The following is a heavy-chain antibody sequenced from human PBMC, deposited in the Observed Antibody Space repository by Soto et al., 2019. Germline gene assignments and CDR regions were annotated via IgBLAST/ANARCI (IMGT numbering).Heavy chain of an antibody. D-gene: IGHD5-18*01. Sequence: EVQLVESGGGLVQPGGSLRLSCAASGFTLSSRWMHWVRQAPGKGLVWVSRIKTDGTSTSYADSVKGRFTISRDNANKTLYLQMNSLRAEETGMYYCVSAPDTSWQAVFDSWGQGTLVTVSS. CDR3: VSAPDTSWQAVFDS. CDR2: IKTDGTST. J-gene: IGHJ4*02. V-gene: IGHV3-74*01. CDR1: GFTLSSRW.